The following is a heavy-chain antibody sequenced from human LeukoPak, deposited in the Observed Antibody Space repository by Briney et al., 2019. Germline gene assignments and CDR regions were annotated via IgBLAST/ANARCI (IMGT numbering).Heavy chain of an antibody. D-gene: IGHD3-3*01. CDR1: GFTFSSYS. J-gene: IGHJ4*02. Sequence: GGSLRLSFAASGFTFSSYSMNWVRQAPGKGLEWVSYISSSSSTIYYADSVKGRFTISRDNAKNSLYLQMNSLRAEDTAVYYCARSPYYDFWSGYYTKGFDYWGQGTLVTVSS. CDR3: ARSPYYDFWSGYYTKGFDY. CDR2: ISSSSSTI. V-gene: IGHV3-48*01.